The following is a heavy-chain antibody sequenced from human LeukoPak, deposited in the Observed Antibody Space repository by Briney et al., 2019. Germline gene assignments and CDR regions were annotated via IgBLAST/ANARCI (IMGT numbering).Heavy chain of an antibody. V-gene: IGHV3-30-3*01. CDR2: ISYDGSNK. Sequence: GGSLRLSCAASGFTFSSYAMHWVRQAPGKGLEWVAVISYDGSNKYYADSVKGRFTISRDNSKNTLYLQMNSLRAEDTAVYYCARGPTTRGYYYYYGMDVWGQGTTVTVSS. D-gene: IGHD4-11*01. CDR1: GFTFSSYA. J-gene: IGHJ6*02. CDR3: ARGPTTRGYYYYYGMDV.